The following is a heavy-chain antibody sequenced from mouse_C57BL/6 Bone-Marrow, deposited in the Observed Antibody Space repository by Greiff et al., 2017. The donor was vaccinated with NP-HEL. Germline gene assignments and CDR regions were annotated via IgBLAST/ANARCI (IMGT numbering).Heavy chain of an antibody. J-gene: IGHJ2*01. V-gene: IGHV1-7*01. CDR3: AIGEDSNDDYFDY. D-gene: IGHD2-12*01. CDR2: INPSSGYT. Sequence: QVQLQQSGAELAKPGASVKLSCKASGYPFTSYWMRWVNQRPGPGLEWIGYINPSSGYTKYNQKFKDKATLTADKSSSTAYMQLSSHTDEDSAVYDCAIGEDSNDDYFDYWGQGTTLTVSA. CDR1: GYPFTSYW.